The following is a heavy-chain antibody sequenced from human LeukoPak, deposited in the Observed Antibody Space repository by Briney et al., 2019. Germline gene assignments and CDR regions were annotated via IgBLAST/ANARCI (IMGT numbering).Heavy chain of an antibody. V-gene: IGHV4-31*03. CDR2: IYYSGST. D-gene: IGHD2-2*01. CDR3: ARDRRVRCSSTSCYGANYYYYGMDV. Sequence: SETLSLPCTVSGGSISSGGYYWSWIRQHPGKGLEWIGYIYYSGSTYYNPSLKSRVTISVDTSKNQFSLKLSSVTAADTAVYYCARDRRVRCSSTSCYGANYYYYGMDVWGQGTTVTVSS. CDR1: GGSISSGGYY. J-gene: IGHJ6*02.